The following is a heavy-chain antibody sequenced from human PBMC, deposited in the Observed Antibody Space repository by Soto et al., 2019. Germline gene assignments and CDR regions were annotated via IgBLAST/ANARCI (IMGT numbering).Heavy chain of an antibody. Sequence: GGSLRLSCVASGFSYSDYAMHWVRQVPGKGLEWLAVVSHDGTLYPYADSVKGRFSISRDNSRKTLYLQMNSLRPEDTAVYYCVKDRSDTWSFDYWGQGT. D-gene: IGHD2-8*02. CDR2: VSHDGTL. CDR3: VKDRSDTWSFDY. J-gene: IGHJ4*02. CDR1: GFSYSDYA. V-gene: IGHV3-30*18.